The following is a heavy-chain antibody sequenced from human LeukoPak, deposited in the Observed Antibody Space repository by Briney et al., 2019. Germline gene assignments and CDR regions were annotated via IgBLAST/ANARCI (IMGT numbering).Heavy chain of an antibody. Sequence: SPSETLSLTCTVSGGSISSSSYYWGWIRQPPGKGLEWIGSIYYSGSTYYNPSLKSRVTISVDTSKNQFSLKLSSVTAADTAVYYCAREGIVVVPAATDAFDIWGQGTMVTVSS. D-gene: IGHD2-2*01. CDR3: AREGIVVVPAATDAFDI. CDR1: GGSISSSSYY. CDR2: IYYSGST. V-gene: IGHV4-39*07. J-gene: IGHJ3*02.